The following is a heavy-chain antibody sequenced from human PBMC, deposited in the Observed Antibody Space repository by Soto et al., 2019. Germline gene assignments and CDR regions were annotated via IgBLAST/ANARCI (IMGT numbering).Heavy chain of an antibody. V-gene: IGHV3-48*02. Sequence: PGGSLRLSCAASGFTFSSYSMNWVRQAPGKGLEWVSYISSSSSTIYYADSVKGRFTISRDNAKNSLYLQMNSLRDEDTAVYYWARDVGYSSSWYRTAPYYFDYWGQGTLVTVSS. J-gene: IGHJ4*02. CDR1: GFTFSSYS. D-gene: IGHD6-13*01. CDR2: ISSSSSTI. CDR3: ARDVGYSSSWYRTAPYYFDY.